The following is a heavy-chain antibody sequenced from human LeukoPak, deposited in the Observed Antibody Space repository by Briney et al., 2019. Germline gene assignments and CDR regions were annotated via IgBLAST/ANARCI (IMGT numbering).Heavy chain of an antibody. D-gene: IGHD1-1*01. Sequence: GGFLRLSCAASGFTFSNYAMSWVRQAPGKGLEWVSSISGTGGSTYYADSVKGRFTISRDNSNNTLFLQMNSLRAEDTAVYYCAKVRTGHYFDYWGQGTLVTVSS. CDR1: GFTFSNYA. CDR2: ISGTGGST. V-gene: IGHV3-23*01. CDR3: AKVRTGHYFDY. J-gene: IGHJ4*02.